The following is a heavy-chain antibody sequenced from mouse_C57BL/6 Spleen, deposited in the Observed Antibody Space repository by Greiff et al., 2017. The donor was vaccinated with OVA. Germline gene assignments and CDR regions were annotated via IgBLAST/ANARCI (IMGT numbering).Heavy chain of an antibody. V-gene: IGHV5-17*01. CDR3: ARPRNYYGSSSLDY. CDR1: GFTFSDYG. D-gene: IGHD1-1*01. Sequence: EVHLVESGGGLVKPGGSLKLSCAASGFTFSDYGMHWVRQAPEKGLEWVAYISSGSSTIYYADTVKGRFTISRDNAKNTLFLQMTSLRSEDTAMYYCARPRNYYGSSSLDYWGQGTTLTVSS. CDR2: ISSGSSTI. J-gene: IGHJ2*01.